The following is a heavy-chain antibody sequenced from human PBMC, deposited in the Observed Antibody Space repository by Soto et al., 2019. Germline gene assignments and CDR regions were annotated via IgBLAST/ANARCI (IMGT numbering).Heavy chain of an antibody. D-gene: IGHD4-17*01. CDR1: GFTFSSYD. CDR3: VRRVSGHYDY. Sequence: EVQLAESGGGMVQPGGSLRLSCVASGFTFSSYDMHWVRQAPGKGLEYVSSISSNGGTTYYGNSVKGSFTISRENSKITLYLQIGCLRAVDMAVYYFVRRVSGHYDYWCQGTLVSVPS. CDR2: ISSNGGTT. V-gene: IGHV3-64*01. J-gene: IGHJ4*02.